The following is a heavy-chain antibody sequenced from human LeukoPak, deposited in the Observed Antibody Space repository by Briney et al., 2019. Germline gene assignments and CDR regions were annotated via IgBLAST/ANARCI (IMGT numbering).Heavy chain of an antibody. CDR1: GGSISSYY. V-gene: IGHV4-59*01. CDR3: ARSTSGYYSKHYYFYMDV. CDR2: IYYSVTT. D-gene: IGHD3-22*01. Sequence: PSETLSLTCTVSGGSISSYYWSWIRQPAGKGLEGIGYIYYSVTTNYNPSLKSRIAISLDTSKKQFSLRMRSVTAADTAVYYCARSTSGYYSKHYYFYMDVWGKGTTVTVSS. J-gene: IGHJ6*03.